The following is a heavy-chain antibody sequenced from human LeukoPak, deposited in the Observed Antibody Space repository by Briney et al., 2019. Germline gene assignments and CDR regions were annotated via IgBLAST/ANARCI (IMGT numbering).Heavy chain of an antibody. J-gene: IGHJ3*02. CDR1: GGSISSYY. CDR2: IYYSGST. Sequence: PSETLSLTCTVSGGSISSYYWSWIRQPPGKGLEWIGYIYYSGSTNYNPSLKSRVTISVDMSKNQFSLKLSSVTAADTAVYYCARDRNYGLGSYAFDIWGQGTMVTVSS. D-gene: IGHD3-10*01. V-gene: IGHV4-59*01. CDR3: ARDRNYGLGSYAFDI.